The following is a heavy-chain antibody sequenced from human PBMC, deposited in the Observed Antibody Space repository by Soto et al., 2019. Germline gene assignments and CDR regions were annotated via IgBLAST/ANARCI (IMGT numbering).Heavy chain of an antibody. CDR1: RFTFGSYW. V-gene: IGHV3-74*01. CDR2: INVDGTET. Sequence: HPGGSLRLSCTAPRFTFGSYWMHWVRQAPGKGLVWVSDINVDGTETWYADSVKGRFTISRDNDKKTLYLHMTGLRVDDTGVYYCARDKEVLLTNYGIAFSAQGTQETFSS. CDR3: ARDKEVLLTNYGIAF. J-gene: IGHJ6*02.